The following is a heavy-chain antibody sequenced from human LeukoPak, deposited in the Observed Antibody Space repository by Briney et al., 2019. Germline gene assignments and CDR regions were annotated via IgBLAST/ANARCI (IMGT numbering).Heavy chain of an antibody. CDR2: IWYDGSNK. J-gene: IGHJ4*02. V-gene: IGHV3-33*01. CDR3: ARYVGGGNSGGFDF. Sequence: PGRSLRLSCAASGFTFNSYDMHWIRQAPGKGLEWVALIWYDGSNKYYADSVKGRFTISRDNSKNTLNLQMNSLRDEDTAVYYCARYVGGGNSGGFDFWGQGTLVIVSS. D-gene: IGHD4-23*01. CDR1: GFTFNSYD.